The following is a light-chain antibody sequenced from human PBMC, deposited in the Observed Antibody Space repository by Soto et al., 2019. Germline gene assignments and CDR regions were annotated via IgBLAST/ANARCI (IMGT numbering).Light chain of an antibody. J-gene: IGKJ2*02. CDR3: QEYDGHCT. CDR2: MAS. CDR1: QSIKSR. Sequence: DIQMTQSPSTLSASVGDIVSITCRTSQSIKSRLAWYQQKPGKAPKLLIYMASSLQSGVPSRFSGSGSGTEFTLTISSLQPDDFATYFCQEYDGHCTFGQGTKLEMK. V-gene: IGKV1-5*03.